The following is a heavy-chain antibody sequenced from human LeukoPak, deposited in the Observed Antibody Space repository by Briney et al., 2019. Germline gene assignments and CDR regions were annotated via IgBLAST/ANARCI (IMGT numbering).Heavy chain of an antibody. V-gene: IGHV4-61*02. Sequence: SQTLSLTCTVSGDSISSGDYYWSWIRQPAGKGLEWIGRISSSGSTNYNPSLKSRVTISVDTSKNQFSLKLSSVTAADTAVYFCARGPYSYDSSGAFDVWGQGTMVTVSS. CDR1: GDSISSGDYY. CDR3: ARGPYSYDSSGAFDV. D-gene: IGHD3-22*01. J-gene: IGHJ3*01. CDR2: ISSSGST.